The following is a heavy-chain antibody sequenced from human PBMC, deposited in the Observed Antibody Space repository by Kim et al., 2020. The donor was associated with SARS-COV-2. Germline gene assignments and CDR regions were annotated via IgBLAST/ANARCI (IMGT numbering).Heavy chain of an antibody. CDR3: ARRRPYGMDV. CDR2: T. J-gene: IGHJ6*02. V-gene: IGHV1-18*01. Sequence: TNYAQKLQGRVTMTTATSTSTAYMELRSLRSDDTAVYYCARRRPYGMDVWGQGTTVTVSS.